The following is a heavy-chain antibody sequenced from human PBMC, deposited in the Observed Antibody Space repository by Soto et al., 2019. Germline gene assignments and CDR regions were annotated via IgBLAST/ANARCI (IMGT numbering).Heavy chain of an antibody. V-gene: IGHV1-69*12. CDR1: GGTISTYA. Sequence: VLLVQSGAEVKQPGSSVKVSCKASGGTISTYAITWVRQAPGQGLEWVGGIIPIFRTPNYAQNLQGRVTITADESTSTAYMELSNLRSDDTAVYCCARGDGDNNAFDIWGQGTVVTVSS. CDR2: IIPIFRTP. D-gene: IGHD1-20*01. J-gene: IGHJ3*02. CDR3: ARGDGDNNAFDI.